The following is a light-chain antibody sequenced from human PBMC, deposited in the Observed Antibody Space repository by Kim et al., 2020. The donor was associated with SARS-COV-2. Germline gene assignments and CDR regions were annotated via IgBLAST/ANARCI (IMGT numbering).Light chain of an antibody. Sequence: SSVKLTCTLSSGHSSYIIAWHQQQPGKAPRYLMKLEGSGSYNKGSGVPDRFSGSSSGADRYLTISNLQSEDEADYYCETWDSNTRVCGGGTQLTVL. CDR2: LEGSGSY. V-gene: IGLV4-60*03. CDR1: SGHSSYI. CDR3: ETWDSNTRV. J-gene: IGLJ3*02.